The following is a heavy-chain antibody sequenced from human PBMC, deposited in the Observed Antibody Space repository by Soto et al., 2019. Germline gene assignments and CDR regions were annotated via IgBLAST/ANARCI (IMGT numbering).Heavy chain of an antibody. CDR3: ARDRLRFDFDY. CDR2: ISSSSSTI. V-gene: IGHV3-48*01. CDR1: GFTFSSYI. D-gene: IGHD5-12*01. Sequence: GGSLRLSCAASGFTFSSYIMNWVRQAPGKGLEWVSYISSSSSTIYYADSVKGRFTISRDNAKNSLYLQMNSLRAEDTAVYYCARDRLRFDFDYWGQGTLVTVSS. J-gene: IGHJ4*02.